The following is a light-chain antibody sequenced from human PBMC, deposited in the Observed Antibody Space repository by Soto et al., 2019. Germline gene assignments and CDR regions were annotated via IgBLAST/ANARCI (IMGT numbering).Light chain of an antibody. Sequence: QSALTQPASVSGSPGQSITISCTGTSSDVGYYNYVSWYQHHPGKAPKLMIYEVSNRPSGVSSRFSGSKSDNTASLTISGLQAEDEADYYCSSYATSSTQVFGGGTKLTVL. V-gene: IGLV2-14*01. CDR2: EVS. J-gene: IGLJ3*02. CDR1: SSDVGYYNY. CDR3: SSYATSSTQV.